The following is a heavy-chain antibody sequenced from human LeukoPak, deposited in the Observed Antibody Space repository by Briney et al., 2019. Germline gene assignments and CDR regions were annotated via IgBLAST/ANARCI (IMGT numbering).Heavy chain of an antibody. CDR2: TRNKADSYTT. D-gene: IGHD1-26*01. Sequence: GGSLRVSCAASGFTFSDYYMDWVRQAPGKGLEWVGRTRNKADSYTTEYAASVKGRFTISRDDSKNSLYLQMNSLKTEDTAIYYCATEYIGSFYQWGQGTLVTVSS. J-gene: IGHJ4*02. V-gene: IGHV3-72*01. CDR3: ATEYIGSFYQ. CDR1: GFTFSDYY.